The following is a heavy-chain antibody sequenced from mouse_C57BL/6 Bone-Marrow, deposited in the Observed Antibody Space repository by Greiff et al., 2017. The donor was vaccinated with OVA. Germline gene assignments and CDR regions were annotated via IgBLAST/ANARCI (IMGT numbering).Heavy chain of an antibody. CDR3: ARIDGYSLFDY. V-gene: IGHV5-17*01. D-gene: IGHD2-3*01. Sequence: EVKLMESGGGLVKPGGSLKLSCAASGFTFSDYGMHWVRQAPEKGLEWVAYISSGSSTIYYADTVKGRFTISRDNAKNTLFLQMTSLRSEDTAMDYCARIDGYSLFDYWGQGTTLTVSS. J-gene: IGHJ2*01. CDR1: GFTFSDYG. CDR2: ISSGSSTI.